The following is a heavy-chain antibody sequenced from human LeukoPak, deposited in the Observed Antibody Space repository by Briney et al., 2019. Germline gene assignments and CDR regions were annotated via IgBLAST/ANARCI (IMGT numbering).Heavy chain of an antibody. CDR3: ANQGATQGY. D-gene: IGHD1-26*01. Sequence: GRSLRLSCAASGFIFSSYGMRWVRQAPGKGLEWVAVISYDGSNKYYADSVKGRFTISRDNSKNTLYLQMNSLRAEETAVYYCANQGATQGYWGQGTLVTVSS. V-gene: IGHV3-30*18. CDR2: ISYDGSNK. J-gene: IGHJ4*02. CDR1: GFIFSSYG.